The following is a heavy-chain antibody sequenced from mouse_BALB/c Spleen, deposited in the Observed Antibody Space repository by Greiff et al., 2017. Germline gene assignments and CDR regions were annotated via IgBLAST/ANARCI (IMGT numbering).Heavy chain of an antibody. CDR2: ISSGSSTI. CDR3: ARSGHGGYFEV. CDR1: GFTFSSFG. J-gene: IGHJ1*01. D-gene: IGHD3-1*01. Sequence: DVMLVESGGGLVQPGGSRKLSCAASGFTFSSFGMHWVRPAPEKGLEWVAYISSGSSTIYYADTVKGRFTISRDNPKNTLFLQMTSLRSEDTAMYYCARSGHGGYFEVWGAGTTVTVSS. V-gene: IGHV5-17*02.